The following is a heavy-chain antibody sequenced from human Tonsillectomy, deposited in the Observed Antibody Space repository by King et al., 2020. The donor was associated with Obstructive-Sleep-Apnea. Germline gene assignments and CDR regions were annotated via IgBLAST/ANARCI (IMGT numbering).Heavy chain of an antibody. D-gene: IGHD4-17*01. V-gene: IGHV5-51*01. J-gene: IGHJ3*02. Sequence: QLVQSGAEVKKPGESLKISCKASGYSFTSYWIGWVRQMPGKGLEWMGSVYPRDFDSRHSPSFQGQVTISADKSLNTPYLQWTSLKASDTAMYFCARLPPYGSRHGTFDIWGQGTMVTVSS. CDR1: GYSFTSYW. CDR2: VYPRDFDS. CDR3: ARLPPYGSRHGTFDI.